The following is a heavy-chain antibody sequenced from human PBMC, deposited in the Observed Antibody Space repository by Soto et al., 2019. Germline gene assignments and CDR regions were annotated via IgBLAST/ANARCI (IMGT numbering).Heavy chain of an antibody. J-gene: IGHJ4*02. CDR1: GASIISTTSHNW. CDR2: IYHSGST. D-gene: IGHD1-26*01. V-gene: IGHV4-4*02. CDR3: ARVVGATLVDF. Sequence: QVHLQESGPGLVRPSGTLSLTCAVSGASIISTTSHNWWSWVRQPPGKGLEWIGEIYHSGSTNYNPSLKCLVTMSVDKSTNQFSLRLTSVTAADTAVYYCARVVGATLVDFWGQGTLVIVSS.